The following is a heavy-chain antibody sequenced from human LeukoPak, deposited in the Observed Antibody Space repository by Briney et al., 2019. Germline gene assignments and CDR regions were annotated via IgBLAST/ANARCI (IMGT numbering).Heavy chain of an antibody. Sequence: SETLSLTCTVSGGSISSYYWSWIRQPAGKGLEGIGRIYTSGSTNYNPSLKSRVTMSVDTSKNQFSLKLSSVTAADTAVYYCARDPYCTSTSCYYYYGMDVWGQGTTVTVSS. V-gene: IGHV4-4*07. CDR1: GGSISSYY. J-gene: IGHJ6*02. CDR3: ARDPYCTSTSCYYYYGMDV. D-gene: IGHD2-2*01. CDR2: IYTSGST.